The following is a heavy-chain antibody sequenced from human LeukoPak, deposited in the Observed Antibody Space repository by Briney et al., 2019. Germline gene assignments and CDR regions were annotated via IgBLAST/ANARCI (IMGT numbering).Heavy chain of an antibody. CDR1: GFTFSDQY. J-gene: IGHJ4*02. CDR2: IRNRGNSYTT. CDR3: ARDLAQYYFDY. V-gene: IGHV3-72*01. D-gene: IGHD4-11*01. Sequence: GGSLKLSCAASGFTFSDQYMDWVRQAPGKGLEWFVRIRNRGNSYTTEYAASVKGRFTISRDDSKNSLYLQMNSLKTEDTAVYYCARDLAQYYFDYWGQGTLVTVSS.